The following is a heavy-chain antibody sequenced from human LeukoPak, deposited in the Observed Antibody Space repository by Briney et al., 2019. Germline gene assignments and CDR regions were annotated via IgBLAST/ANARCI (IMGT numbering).Heavy chain of an antibody. D-gene: IGHD3-22*01. J-gene: IGHJ4*02. CDR1: GGSFSGYY. CDR3: ASSYYDSSGYYSDY. Sequence: SETLSLTCAVYGGSFSGYYWSWIRQPPEKGLEWIGEINHSGSTNYNPSLKSRVTISVDTSKNQFPLKLSSVTAADTAVYYCASSYYDSSGYYSDYWGQGTLVTVSS. CDR2: INHSGST. V-gene: IGHV4-34*01.